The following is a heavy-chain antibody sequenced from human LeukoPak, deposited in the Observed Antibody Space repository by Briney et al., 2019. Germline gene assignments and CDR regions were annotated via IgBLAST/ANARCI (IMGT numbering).Heavy chain of an antibody. Sequence: GASVKVSCKASGYTFTSYGISWVRQAPGQGLEWMGWISAYNGNPNYAQKFQGRVTMTTDTSTSTAYMELRSLRSDDTAVYYCARDPPYYDFWSGYYTIFDYWGQGTLVTVSS. CDR3: ARDPPYYDFWSGYYTIFDY. J-gene: IGHJ4*02. CDR1: GYTFTSYG. D-gene: IGHD3-3*01. V-gene: IGHV1-18*01. CDR2: ISAYNGNP.